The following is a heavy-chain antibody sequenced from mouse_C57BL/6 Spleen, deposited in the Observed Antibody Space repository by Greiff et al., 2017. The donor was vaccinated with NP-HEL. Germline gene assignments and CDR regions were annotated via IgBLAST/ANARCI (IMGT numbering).Heavy chain of an antibody. CDR1: GYTFTDYY. Sequence: EVKLVESGPVLVKPGASVKMSCKASGYTFTDYYMNWVKQSHGKSLEWIGVINPYNGGTSYNQKFKGKATLTVDKSSSTDYMELNSLTSEDSAVYYCARGLGYYGSSSDAMDYWGQGTSVTVSS. D-gene: IGHD1-1*01. CDR3: ARGLGYYGSSSDAMDY. V-gene: IGHV1-19*01. CDR2: INPYNGGT. J-gene: IGHJ4*01.